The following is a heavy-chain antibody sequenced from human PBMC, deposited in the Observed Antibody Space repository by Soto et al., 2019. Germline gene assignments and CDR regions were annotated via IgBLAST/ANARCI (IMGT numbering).Heavy chain of an antibody. CDR1: GGSISSGGYS. CDR3: ARAAVPGNYGDYGGWFDP. J-gene: IGHJ5*02. CDR2: IYHSGST. V-gene: IGHV4-30-2*01. Sequence: QLQLQESGSGLVKPSQTLSLTCAVSGGSISSGGYSWSWIRQPPGKGLEWIGYIYHSGSTYYNPSPKSRVTISVDRSKNQFSLKLSSVTAADTAVYYCARAAVPGNYGDYGGWFDPWGQRTLVTVSS. D-gene: IGHD4-17*01.